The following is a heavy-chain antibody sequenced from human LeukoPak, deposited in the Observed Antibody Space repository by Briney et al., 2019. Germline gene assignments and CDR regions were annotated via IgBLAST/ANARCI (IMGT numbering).Heavy chain of an antibody. V-gene: IGHV1-46*01. CDR3: ARTYYYDSSGYYPGGDY. D-gene: IGHD3-22*01. Sequence: ASVKVSCKASGYTFSNYFLYWVRQAPGQGLEWMGLINPSAGSTSYAQKFQGRVTMTRDTSTSTVYMQLSSLRSEDTAVYYCARTYYYDSSGYYPGGDYWGQGTLVTVSS. J-gene: IGHJ4*02. CDR1: GYTFSNYF. CDR2: INPSAGST.